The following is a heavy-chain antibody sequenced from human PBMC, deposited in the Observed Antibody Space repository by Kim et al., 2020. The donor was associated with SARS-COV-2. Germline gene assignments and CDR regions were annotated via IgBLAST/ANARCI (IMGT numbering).Heavy chain of an antibody. CDR3: ARDYYGSELGAFDI. CDR2: ISAYNGNT. V-gene: IGHV1-18*01. D-gene: IGHD3-10*01. Sequence: ASVKVSCKASGYTFTSYGISWVRQAPGQGLEWMGWISAYNGNTNYAQKLQGRVTMTTDTSTSTAYMELRSLRSDDTAVYYCARDYYGSELGAFDIWGQGTMVTVSS. J-gene: IGHJ3*02. CDR1: GYTFTSYG.